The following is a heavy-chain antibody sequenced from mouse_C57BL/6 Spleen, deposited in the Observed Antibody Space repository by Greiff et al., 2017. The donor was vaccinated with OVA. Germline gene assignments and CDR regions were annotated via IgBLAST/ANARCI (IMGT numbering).Heavy chain of an antibody. CDR2: ISDGGGYT. V-gene: IGHV5-4*01. CDR1: GFTFSSYA. CDR3: ARYDDYHYIDY. Sequence: EVQLVESGGGLVKPGGSLKLSCAASGFTFSSYAMSWVRQTPEKRLEWVATISDGGGYTYYHDNVKGRFTLSRDNATNNLYLQLSHLKSEDTAMYYCARYDDYHYIDYWGQGTTLTVSS. J-gene: IGHJ2*01. D-gene: IGHD2-4*01.